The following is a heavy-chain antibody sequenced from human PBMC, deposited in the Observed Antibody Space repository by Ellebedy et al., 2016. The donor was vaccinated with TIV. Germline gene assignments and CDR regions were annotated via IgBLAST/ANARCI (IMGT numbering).Heavy chain of an antibody. J-gene: IGHJ2*01. CDR2: ISSGSNTI. V-gene: IGHV3-48*01. CDR1: GYLFRGYI. Sequence: GGSLRLXXEASGYLFRGYIINWVRQAPGKGLEWVSYISSGSNTIYYADSVEGRFTISRDNAKNSLYLQMNSLRVEDTAVYYCARDSDVTENFWYFDLWGRGTLVTVSS. CDR3: ARDSDVTENFWYFDL. D-gene: IGHD2-21*02.